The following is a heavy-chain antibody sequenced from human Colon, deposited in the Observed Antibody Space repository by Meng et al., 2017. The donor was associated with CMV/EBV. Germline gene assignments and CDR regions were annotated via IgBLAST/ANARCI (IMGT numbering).Heavy chain of an antibody. CDR3: ARDKKLELRGYYYYGMDV. CDR1: GFTFSSYS. Sequence: GGSLRFSCAASGFTFSSYSMNWVRQAPGKGLEWVSSISSSSSYIYYADSVKGRFTISRDNAKNSLYLQMNSLRAEDTAVYYCARDKKLELRGYYYYGMDVWGQGTTVTVSS. CDR2: ISSSSSYI. D-gene: IGHD1-7*01. J-gene: IGHJ6*02. V-gene: IGHV3-21*01.